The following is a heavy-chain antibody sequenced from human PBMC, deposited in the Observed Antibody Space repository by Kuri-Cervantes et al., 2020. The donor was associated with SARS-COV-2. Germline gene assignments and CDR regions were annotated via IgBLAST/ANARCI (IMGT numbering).Heavy chain of an antibody. CDR3: AKEAESSGWYSD. V-gene: IGHV3-30*18. Sequence: GESLKISCAASGFTFSNYGMHWVRQAPGKGLEWVAIISYDGSNKYYADSVKGRFTISRDNSKNTLYLQMNSLRAEDTAVYYCAKEAESSGWYSDWGQGTLVTVSS. CDR2: ISYDGSNK. J-gene: IGHJ4*02. D-gene: IGHD6-19*01. CDR1: GFTFSNYG.